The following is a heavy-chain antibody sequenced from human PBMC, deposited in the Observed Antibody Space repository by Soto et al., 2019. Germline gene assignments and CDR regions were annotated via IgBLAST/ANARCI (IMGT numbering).Heavy chain of an antibody. CDR2: INHSGST. CDR1: GGSFSGYY. V-gene: IGHV4-34*01. D-gene: IGHD3-10*01. CDR3: ARGGKGLLWFGELFAYFDY. J-gene: IGHJ4*02. Sequence: SETLSLTCAVYGGSFSGYYWSWIRQPPGKGLEWIGEINHSGSTNYNPSLKSRVTISVDTSKNQFPLKLSSVTAADTAVYYCARGGKGLLWFGELFAYFDYWGQGTLVTVSS.